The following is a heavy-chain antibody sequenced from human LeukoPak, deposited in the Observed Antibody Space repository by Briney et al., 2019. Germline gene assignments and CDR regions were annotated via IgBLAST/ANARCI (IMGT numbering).Heavy chain of an antibody. CDR3: AREGDGYNSPIDY. Sequence: GGSLRLSCAASGFTFDDYGMSWVRQAPGKGLEWVSSISSSSLYIYYADPVKGRFTISRDNAKNSLFLQMNSLRAEDTAVYYCAREGDGYNSPIDYWGQGTLVTVSS. D-gene: IGHD5-24*01. CDR1: GFTFDDYG. J-gene: IGHJ4*02. V-gene: IGHV3-21*01. CDR2: ISSSSLYI.